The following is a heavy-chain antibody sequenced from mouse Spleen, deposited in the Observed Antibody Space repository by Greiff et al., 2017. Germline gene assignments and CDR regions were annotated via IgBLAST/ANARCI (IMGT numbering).Heavy chain of an antibody. D-gene: IGHD2-1*01. CDR3: TRGGNYLYYAMDY. CDR2: IDPETGGT. Sequence: QVQLQQSGAELVRPGASVTLSCKASGYTFTDYEMHWVKQTPVHGLEWIGAIDPETGGTAYNQKFKGKATLTADKSSSTAYMELRSLTSEDSAVYYCTRGGNYLYYAMDYWGQGTSVTVSS. J-gene: IGHJ4*01. V-gene: IGHV1-15*01. CDR1: GYTFTDYE.